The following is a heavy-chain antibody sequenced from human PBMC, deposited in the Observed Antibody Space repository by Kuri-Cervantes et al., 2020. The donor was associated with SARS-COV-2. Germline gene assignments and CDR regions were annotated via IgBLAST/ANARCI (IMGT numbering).Heavy chain of an antibody. V-gene: IGHV3-48*01. CDR2: ISSSSTI. J-gene: IGHJ5*02. D-gene: IGHD2-15*01. CDR1: GFTFSSYS. CDR3: ARVRMVGWFDP. Sequence: GESLKISCAASGFTFSSYSVNWVRQAPGKGLEWVSYISSSSTIYYADSVKGRFTISRDDAKNSLYLQMNSLRAEDTAVYYCARVRMVGWFDPWGQGTLVTVSS.